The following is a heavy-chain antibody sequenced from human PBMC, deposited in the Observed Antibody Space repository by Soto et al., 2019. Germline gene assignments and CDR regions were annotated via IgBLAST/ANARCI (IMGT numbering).Heavy chain of an antibody. V-gene: IGHV5-51*01. D-gene: IGHD6-13*01. CDR2: IYPGDSDN. CDR3: ARSAGNANRFSKY. Sequence: GESLKISCKGSGYSFTSYWIGWVRQIPGEVLEWLVVIYPGDSDNISSPSLHGQVPLSFDNSLSTASLQWSSLRAPDSAMYYCARSAGNANRFSKYWGEGPRVTVPS. J-gene: IGHJ4*02. CDR1: GYSFTSYW.